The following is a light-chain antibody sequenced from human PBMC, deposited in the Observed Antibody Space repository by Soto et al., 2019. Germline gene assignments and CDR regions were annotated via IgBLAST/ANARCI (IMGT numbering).Light chain of an antibody. J-gene: IGKJ4*01. Sequence: DIQMTQSPSSLSASVGDRVTITCQASQSISSYLNWYQQKPGKAPKVLISGASSLQSGVPFRFSGSGSGTEFTLTISSLQFEDFASYYCQQSHSTPLTFGGGTKVEIK. V-gene: IGKV1-39*01. CDR2: GAS. CDR3: QQSHSTPLT. CDR1: QSISSY.